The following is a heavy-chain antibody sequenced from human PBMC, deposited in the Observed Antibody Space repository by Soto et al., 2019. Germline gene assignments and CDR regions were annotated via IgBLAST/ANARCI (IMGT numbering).Heavy chain of an antibody. D-gene: IGHD2-15*01. J-gene: IGHJ4*02. Sequence: QVQLQESGPGLVKPSQTLSLTCTVSGGSISSGNYYWSWIRQPPGKGLEWIGFISYSGSTYYSTSLKSRVTISVDTSKSQFSLNLSFVTAADTAVYYCATMGTPATGLYFFEYWGQGSLVTVS. V-gene: IGHV4-30-4*01. CDR1: GGSISSGNYY. CDR2: ISYSGST. CDR3: ATMGTPATGLYFFEY.